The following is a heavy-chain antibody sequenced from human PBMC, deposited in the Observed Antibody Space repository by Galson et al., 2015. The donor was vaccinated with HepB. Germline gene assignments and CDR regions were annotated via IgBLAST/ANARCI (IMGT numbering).Heavy chain of an antibody. CDR3: ARIYSYGSN. V-gene: IGHV4-59*01. CDR2: IYYSGST. CDR1: GGSISSYY. D-gene: IGHD5-18*01. Sequence: LSLTCTVSGGSISSYYWSWIRQPPGKGLEWIGYIYYSGSTNYNPSLKSRVTISVDTSKNQFSLKLNSVAAADTAVYYCARIYSYGSNWGQGTLVTVSS. J-gene: IGHJ4*02.